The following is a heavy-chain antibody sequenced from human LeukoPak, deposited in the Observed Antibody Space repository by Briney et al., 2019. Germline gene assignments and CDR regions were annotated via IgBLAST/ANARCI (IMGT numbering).Heavy chain of an antibody. V-gene: IGHV3-7*05. D-gene: IGHD5-24*01. J-gene: IGHJ5*02. CDR3: ARASNPWLQLT. Sequence: GGSPRLSCAASGFTFSNYWMIWVRQAPGKGLEWGGNIKQDGSEKRYADSVRGRFTISRDNAQTSLYLQMNSLRAEDTAVYYCARASNPWLQLTWGQGTLVTVSS. CDR1: GFTFSNYW. CDR2: IKQDGSEK.